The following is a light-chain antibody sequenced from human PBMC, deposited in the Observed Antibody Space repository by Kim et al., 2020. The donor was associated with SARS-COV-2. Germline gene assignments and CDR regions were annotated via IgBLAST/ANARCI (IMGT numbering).Light chain of an antibody. J-gene: IGKJ1*01. V-gene: IGKV3D-20*01. CDR1: QSFRSSY. CDR3: QQYGSSPWT. Sequence: SPGERATPSCGADQSFRSSYLAWYQQKPGLAPRLLIYDASSRATGIPDRFSGSGAGTDFTLTISRLEPEDFAVYYCQQYGSSPWTFGQGTKVDIK. CDR2: DAS.